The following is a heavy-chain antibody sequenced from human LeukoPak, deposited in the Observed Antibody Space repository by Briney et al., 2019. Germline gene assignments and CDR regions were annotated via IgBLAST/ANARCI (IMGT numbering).Heavy chain of an antibody. Sequence: GGSLRLSCAASGFTFSSYAMSWVRQAPAKGLEWVSAISGSGGSTYYADSVKGRFTISRDNSKNTLYLQMNSLRAEDTAVYYCAKPYDSSGYYYGIDYWGQGTLVTVSS. CDR3: AKPYDSSGYYYGIDY. CDR1: GFTFSSYA. CDR2: ISGSGGST. V-gene: IGHV3-23*01. J-gene: IGHJ4*02. D-gene: IGHD3-22*01.